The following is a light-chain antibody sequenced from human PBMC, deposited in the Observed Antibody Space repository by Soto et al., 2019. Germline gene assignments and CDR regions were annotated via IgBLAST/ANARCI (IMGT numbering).Light chain of an antibody. Sequence: EIVLTQSPATLSLSPGERATLSCRASQSVSSYYLAWYQQKPGQAPRLLIYGASTRATGIPARFSGSGSGTEFTLTISSLQSEDSAVYYCQQYNNWPRTFGQGTKVDIK. CDR2: GAS. V-gene: IGKV3-15*01. CDR3: QQYNNWPRT. J-gene: IGKJ1*01. CDR1: QSVSSY.